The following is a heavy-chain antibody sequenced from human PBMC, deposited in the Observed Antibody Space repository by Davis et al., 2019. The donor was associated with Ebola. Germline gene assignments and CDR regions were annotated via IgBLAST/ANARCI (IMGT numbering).Heavy chain of an antibody. D-gene: IGHD2-15*01. V-gene: IGHV4-59*01. J-gene: IGHJ6*02. CDR2: IYYSGST. CDR3: AREVVVAATPGDYYYYGMDV. CDR1: GGSISSYY. Sequence: GSLRLSCTVSGGSISSYYWCWIRQPPGKGLEWIGYIYYSGSTNYNPSLKSRVTISVDTSKNQFSLKLSSVTAADTAVYYCAREVVVAATPGDYYYYGMDVWGQGTTVTVSS.